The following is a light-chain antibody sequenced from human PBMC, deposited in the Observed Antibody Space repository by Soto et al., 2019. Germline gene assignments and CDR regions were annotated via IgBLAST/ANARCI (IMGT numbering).Light chain of an antibody. CDR3: CSFAGGDTFV. J-gene: IGLJ1*01. CDR1: SSDVGAYNY. Sequence: QSALTQPRSVSGSPGQSVTISCAGTSSDVGAYNYVSWFQQHPGEAPKVIIYDVNDRPSGVPDRFSGSKSGNTASLTISGLQAEDEADYYCCSFAGGDTFVFGTGTKVTVL. CDR2: DVN. V-gene: IGLV2-11*01.